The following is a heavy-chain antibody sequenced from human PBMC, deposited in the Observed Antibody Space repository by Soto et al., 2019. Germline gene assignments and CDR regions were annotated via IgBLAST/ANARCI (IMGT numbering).Heavy chain of an antibody. Sequence: GASVKVSCKASGYTFTNYAMHWVRHAPGQRLEWMGWINAGNGNTKYSQNFQGRVTITRDTSASTAYMEVSSLRSEDTAVYYCVRLGGASTSDYWGQGTLVTVSS. CDR3: VRLGGASTSDY. CDR2: INAGNGNT. V-gene: IGHV1-3*01. D-gene: IGHD2-15*01. CDR1: GYTFTNYA. J-gene: IGHJ4*02.